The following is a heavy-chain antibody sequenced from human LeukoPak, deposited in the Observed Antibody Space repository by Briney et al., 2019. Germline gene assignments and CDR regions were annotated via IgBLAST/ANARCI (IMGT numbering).Heavy chain of an antibody. CDR2: IYYSGST. V-gene: IGHV4-59*08. Sequence: SETLSLTCTVSGGSISSYYWSWIRQPPGKGLEWIGYIYYSGSTNYNPSLKSRVTISVDTSKDQFSLKLSSVTAADTAVYYCARHWVGSGGGYFDYWGQGTLVTVSS. D-gene: IGHD6-25*01. CDR1: GGSISSYY. J-gene: IGHJ4*02. CDR3: ARHWVGSGGGYFDY.